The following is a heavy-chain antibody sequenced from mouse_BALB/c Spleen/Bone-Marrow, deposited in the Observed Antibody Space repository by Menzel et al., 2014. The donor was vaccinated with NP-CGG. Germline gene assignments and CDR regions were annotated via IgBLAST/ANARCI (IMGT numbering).Heavy chain of an antibody. CDR1: GYTFTDYY. CDR2: IYPGSGNT. V-gene: IGHV1-84*02. J-gene: IGHJ4*01. CDR3: ANLGRYAMDY. Sequence: VQLVESGPELVKPGASVKISCKASGYTFTDYYINWVKQKPGQGLEWIGWIYPGSGNTKYNEKFKGKATLTVDTSSSTAYMQLNSLTSEDTAVYFCANLGRYAMDYWGQGTSVTVSS. D-gene: IGHD3-1*01.